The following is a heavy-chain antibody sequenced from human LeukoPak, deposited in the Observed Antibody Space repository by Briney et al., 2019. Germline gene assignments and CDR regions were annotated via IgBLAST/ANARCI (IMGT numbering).Heavy chain of an antibody. Sequence: GSSANVSCKASGGTFSSYAISWVRQAPGQGLEWMGRIIPILGIANYAQKFQGRVTITADKSTSTAYMELSSLRSEDTAVYYCARGVGDGLAAAGNCFDYWGQGTLVTVSS. V-gene: IGHV1-69*04. CDR2: IIPILGIA. D-gene: IGHD6-13*01. J-gene: IGHJ4*02. CDR3: ARGVGDGLAAAGNCFDY. CDR1: GGTFSSYA.